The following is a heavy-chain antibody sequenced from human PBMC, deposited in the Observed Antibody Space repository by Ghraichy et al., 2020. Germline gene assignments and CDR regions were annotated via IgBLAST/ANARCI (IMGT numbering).Heavy chain of an antibody. V-gene: IGHV3-64D*06. Sequence: GGSLRLSCSASGFTFSSYAMHWVRQAPGKVLEYVSSISSNGGSTYYADSVKGRFTISRDNSKNTLYLQMSSLRAEDTAVYYCVKGGGAHIVVVTDFDYWGQGTLVTVSS. D-gene: IGHD2-21*02. CDR2: ISSNGGST. J-gene: IGHJ4*02. CDR1: GFTFSSYA. CDR3: VKGGGAHIVVVTDFDY.